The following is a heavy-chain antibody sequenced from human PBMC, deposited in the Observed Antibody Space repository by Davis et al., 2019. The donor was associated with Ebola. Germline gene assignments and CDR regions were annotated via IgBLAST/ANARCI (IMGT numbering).Heavy chain of an antibody. CDR2: INSDGTFT. D-gene: IGHD5-18*01. Sequence: GESLKISCAASAFTFSNYWMYWVRQAPGEGLMCVSRINSDGTFTTYADSVKGRFTISRDNAKNTLYLQMNSLRAEDTAVYYCAREIQLWGYFDYWGQGTLVTVSS. CDR3: AREIQLWGYFDY. CDR1: AFTFSNYW. V-gene: IGHV3-74*01. J-gene: IGHJ4*02.